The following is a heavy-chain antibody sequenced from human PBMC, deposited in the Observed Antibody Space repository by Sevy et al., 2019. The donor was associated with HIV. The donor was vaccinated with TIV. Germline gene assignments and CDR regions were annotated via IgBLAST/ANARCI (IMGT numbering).Heavy chain of an antibody. Sequence: SETLSLTCAVYGGSFGGYYWSWIRQPPGKGLEWIGEINHSGSTNYNPSLKSRVTISVDTSKNQFSLKLSSVTAADTAVYYCARGCIAAAGTGWFDPWGQGTLVTVSS. D-gene: IGHD6-13*01. J-gene: IGHJ5*02. CDR2: INHSGST. V-gene: IGHV4-34*01. CDR1: GGSFGGYY. CDR3: ARGCIAAAGTGWFDP.